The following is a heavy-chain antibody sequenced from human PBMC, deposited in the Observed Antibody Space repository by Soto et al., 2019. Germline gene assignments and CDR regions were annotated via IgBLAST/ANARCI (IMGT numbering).Heavy chain of an antibody. V-gene: IGHV3-11*01. CDR2: ISNAGGAT. CDR3: ARRGSTVTFTY. J-gene: IGHJ4*02. D-gene: IGHD4-17*01. CDR1: GFTFSDYY. Sequence: GGSLRLSCAASGFTFSDYYMTWIRQAPGKGLEWISYISNAGGATSYADSVKSRFTISRDNAKNSLFLQMNNLRAEDTAVYYCARRGSTVTFTYWGQGTLVTASS.